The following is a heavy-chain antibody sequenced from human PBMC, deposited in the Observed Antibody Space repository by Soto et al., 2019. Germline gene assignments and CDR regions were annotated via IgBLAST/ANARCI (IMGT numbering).Heavy chain of an antibody. V-gene: IGHV3-21*01. D-gene: IGHD2-15*01. Sequence: EVQLVESGRGLVKPGGSLRLSCAASGFTFSSYSMNWVRQAPGKGLEWVSSISSSSSYIYYADSVKGRFTISRDNAKNSLYLQMNSLRAEDTAVYYCARVCGSCQYFDYWGQGTLVTVSS. CDR2: ISSSSSYI. CDR1: GFTFSSYS. CDR3: ARVCGSCQYFDY. J-gene: IGHJ4*02.